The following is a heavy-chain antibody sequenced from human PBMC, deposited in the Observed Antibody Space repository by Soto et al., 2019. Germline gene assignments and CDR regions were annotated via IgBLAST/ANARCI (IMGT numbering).Heavy chain of an antibody. Sequence: QVQLVESGGGVVQPGRSLRLSCAASGFTFSSYPMHWVRKAPGKGLEWVALISYDGSNTYYADSVKGRFTISRDNSKNTLYLQMNSLRAEDTAVYYCASTYDSSGYFSFIDYWGQGTLVTVSS. CDR1: GFTFSSYP. D-gene: IGHD3-22*01. V-gene: IGHV3-30-3*01. CDR2: ISYDGSNT. CDR3: ASTYDSSGYFSFIDY. J-gene: IGHJ4*02.